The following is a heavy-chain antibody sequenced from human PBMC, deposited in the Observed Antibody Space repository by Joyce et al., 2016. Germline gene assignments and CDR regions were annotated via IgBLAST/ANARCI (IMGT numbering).Heavy chain of an antibody. CDR1: GGSISSSNYY. Sequence: QLQLQESGPGLVKPSETLSLTCTISGGSISSSNYYWGWIRQPPGKGLEWIGSMYYSGSTYYNPSLKSRVTMSVDTSKNQFSLKLSAVTAADTAMYYCAREYNTDWYCIDYWGQGTLVTVSS. CDR3: AREYNTDWYCIDY. D-gene: IGHD6-19*01. J-gene: IGHJ4*02. V-gene: IGHV4-39*02. CDR2: MYYSGST.